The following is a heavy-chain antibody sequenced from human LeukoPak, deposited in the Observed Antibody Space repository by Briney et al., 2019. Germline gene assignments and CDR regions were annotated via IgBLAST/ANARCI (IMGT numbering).Heavy chain of an antibody. J-gene: IGHJ4*02. Sequence: ASVTVSFTASGYTFTIYGISWVRQAPGQGLEWMGWISAYNGNTNYSQKLQGRVTITTDTSTSTAYMELRSLRFDDTAVYYCARRVDYITPDYWGQGTLVTVSS. V-gene: IGHV1-18*01. CDR3: ARRVDYITPDY. CDR2: ISAYNGNT. CDR1: GYTFTIYG. D-gene: IGHD4-11*01.